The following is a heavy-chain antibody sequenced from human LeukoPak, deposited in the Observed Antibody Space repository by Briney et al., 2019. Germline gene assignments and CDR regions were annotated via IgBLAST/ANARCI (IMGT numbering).Heavy chain of an antibody. CDR1: GFTLSSYG. V-gene: IGHV3-33*01. J-gene: IGHJ4*02. CDR2: IWCEGSDK. CDR3: ARAGTYSSGQSLDY. D-gene: IGHD6-25*01. Sequence: GGSLRLSCAASGFTLSSYGIHWVRQAPGKGLEWVAVIWCEGSDKYYADSVKGRFTISRDNFKNTLYVQMNSLRAEDTAVYYCARAGTYSSGQSLDYWGQGTLVTVPS.